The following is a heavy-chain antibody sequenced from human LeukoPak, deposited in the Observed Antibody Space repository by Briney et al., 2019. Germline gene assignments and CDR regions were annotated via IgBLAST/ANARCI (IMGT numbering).Heavy chain of an antibody. D-gene: IGHD5/OR15-5a*01. CDR2: IDPSDSYT. J-gene: IGHJ5*02. CDR3: ARHVSGTAEGGRFDP. Sequence: GESLKISCEGTNYWISWVRQMPGKGLEWMGRIDPSDSYTNYSPSFQGHVTISADKSISTVYLQWSSLKASDTAMYYCARHVSGTAEGGRFDPWGQGTLVTVSS. CDR1: NYW. V-gene: IGHV5-10-1*01.